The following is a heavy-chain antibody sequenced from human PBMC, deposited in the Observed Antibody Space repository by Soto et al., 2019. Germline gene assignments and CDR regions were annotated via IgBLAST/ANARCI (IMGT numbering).Heavy chain of an antibody. Sequence: GGSLRLSCAASGFTFSSYAMSSVRQAPGKGLEWVTAISGSGGSTYYADSVKGRFTISRDTSKTTLYLQMNSLSAEDTAVYYCAKELHSCSWWEFDYWGQGTLVTVSS. D-gene: IGHD6-13*01. V-gene: IGHV3-23*01. CDR2: ISGSGGST. J-gene: IGHJ4*02. CDR3: AKELHSCSWWEFDY. CDR1: GFTFSSYA.